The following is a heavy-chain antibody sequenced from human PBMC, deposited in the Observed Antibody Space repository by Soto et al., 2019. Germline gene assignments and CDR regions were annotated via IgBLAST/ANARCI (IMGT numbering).Heavy chain of an antibody. V-gene: IGHV3-23*01. CDR2: ISGSGIST. CDR1: GFTFSTCP. D-gene: IGHD4-4*01. CDR3: VKPPVITASYYYYDMDV. J-gene: IGHJ6*02. Sequence: QPGGSLRLSCAASGFTFSTCPMSWVRQAPGKGLEWVSGISGSGISTYYTDSVKGRFTISRDNSKNTVFLQMNSLRDEDTAVYYCVKPPVITASYYYYDMDVWGQGTTVTVSS.